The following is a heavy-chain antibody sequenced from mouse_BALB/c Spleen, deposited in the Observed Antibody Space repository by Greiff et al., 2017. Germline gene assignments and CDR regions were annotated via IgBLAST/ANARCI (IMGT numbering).Heavy chain of an antibody. CDR3: AREPSNPWFAY. CDR1: GFSLTSYG. CDR2: IWAGGST. Sequence: VKLMESGPGLVAPSQSLSITCTVSGFSLTSYGVHWVRQPPGKGLEWLGVIWAGGSTNYNSALMSRLSISKDNSKSQVFLKMNSLQTDDTAMYYCAREPSNPWFAYWGQGTLVTVSA. D-gene: IGHD4-1*01. V-gene: IGHV2-9*02. J-gene: IGHJ3*01.